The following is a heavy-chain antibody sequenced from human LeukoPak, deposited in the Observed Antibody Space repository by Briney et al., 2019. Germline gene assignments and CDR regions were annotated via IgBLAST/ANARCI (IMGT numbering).Heavy chain of an antibody. V-gene: IGHV3-53*01. J-gene: IGHJ4*02. CDR2: ICSGGST. D-gene: IGHD6-6*01. CDR3: ARDNAPYTSSSSGLGLFDY. CDR1: GFTVSSNF. Sequence: PGGSLRLSCAASGFTVSSNFMSWVRQAPGKGLEWVSVICSGGSTYYADSVKGRFTISRDNSKNTLYLQMNSLRAEDLAVYYCARDNAPYTSSSSGLGLFDYWGQGTLVTVSS.